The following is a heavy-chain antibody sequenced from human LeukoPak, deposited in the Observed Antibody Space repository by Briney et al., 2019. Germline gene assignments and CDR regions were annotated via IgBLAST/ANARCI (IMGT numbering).Heavy chain of an antibody. CDR2: IYYSGST. CDR1: GGSISSSSYY. J-gene: IGHJ6*02. D-gene: IGHD2-2*01. CDR3: ARGSSTSCGGGCYYYGMDV. V-gene: IGHV4-39*01. Sequence: PSETLSLTCTVSGGSISSSSYYWGWIRQPPGKGLEWIGSIYYSGSTYYNPSLKSRVTISVDTSKNQFSLKLSSVTAADTAVYYCARGSSTSCGGGCYYYGMDVWGQGTTVTVSS.